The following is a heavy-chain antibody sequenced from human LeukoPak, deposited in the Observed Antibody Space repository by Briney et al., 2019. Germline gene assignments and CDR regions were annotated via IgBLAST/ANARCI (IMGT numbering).Heavy chain of an antibody. J-gene: IGHJ4*02. CDR2: IYPGSSET. V-gene: IGHV5-51*01. D-gene: IGHD4-23*01. CDR3: ASTYGGNSSPFGY. Sequence: GASLQICGEGAGSICITHWIGWGRQLAGEGVGWVGFIYPGSSETTYSPSFQGQVTISADKSISTAYLQWSSLKASDSAMYYCASTYGGNSSPFGYWGQGTLVTVPS. CDR1: GSICITHW.